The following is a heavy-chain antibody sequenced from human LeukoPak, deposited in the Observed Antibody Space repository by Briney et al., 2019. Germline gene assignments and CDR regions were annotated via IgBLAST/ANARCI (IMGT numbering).Heavy chain of an antibody. D-gene: IGHD3-9*01. J-gene: IGHJ4*02. CDR1: GVSINSYY. CDR3: ARDLSFDWFPYYFDY. Sequence: SETLSLTCSVSGVSINSYYWSWLRQPPGKGLEWIGYIYYSGSTNYNPSLKSRVTISVDTSKNQFTLKLSSVTAADTAIYYCARDLSFDWFPYYFDYWGQGILVTVSS. V-gene: IGHV4-59*12. CDR2: IYYSGST.